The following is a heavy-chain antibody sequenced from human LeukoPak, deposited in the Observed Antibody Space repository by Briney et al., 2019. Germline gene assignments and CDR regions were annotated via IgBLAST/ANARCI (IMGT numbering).Heavy chain of an antibody. J-gene: IGHJ4*02. CDR3: ARDSSYYAFGY. D-gene: IGHD3-10*01. Sequence: GGSLRLSCAASGFTVSSNYMSWVRQAPGKGLEWVSSISSSSSYIYYADSVKGRFTISRDNAKNSLYLQMNSLRAEDTAVYYCARDSSYYAFGYWGQGTLVTVSS. V-gene: IGHV3-21*01. CDR2: ISSSSSYI. CDR1: GFTVSSNY.